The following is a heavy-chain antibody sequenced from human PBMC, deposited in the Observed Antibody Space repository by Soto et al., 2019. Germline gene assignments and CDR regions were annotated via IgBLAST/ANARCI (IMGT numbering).Heavy chain of an antibody. V-gene: IGHV3-53*01. CDR3: ARGLKIRHDAFDL. CDR1: GFTVSNNY. J-gene: IGHJ3*01. D-gene: IGHD3-22*01. Sequence: GGSLRLSCAPSGFTVSNNYMNWVRQAPGKGLEWVSIIYSDGSTYYADYVKGRFTISRDNSKNTLYLQMDSLRAEDTAVYFCARGLKIRHDAFDLWGPGTMVTVSS. CDR2: IYSDGST.